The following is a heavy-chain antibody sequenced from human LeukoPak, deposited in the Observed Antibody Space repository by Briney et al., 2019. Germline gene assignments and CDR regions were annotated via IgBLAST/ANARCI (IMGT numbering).Heavy chain of an antibody. CDR3: ARAPPCCSSTSCYTFYFDY. D-gene: IGHD2-2*02. V-gene: IGHV4-39*07. Sequence: SETLSLTCTVSGGSISSSSYYWGWIRQPPGKGLEWIGSIYYSGSTYYNPSLKSRVTISVDTSKNQFSLKLSSVTAADTAVYYCARAPPCCSSTSCYTFYFDYWGQGTLVTVSS. CDR2: IYYSGST. J-gene: IGHJ4*02. CDR1: GGSISSSSYY.